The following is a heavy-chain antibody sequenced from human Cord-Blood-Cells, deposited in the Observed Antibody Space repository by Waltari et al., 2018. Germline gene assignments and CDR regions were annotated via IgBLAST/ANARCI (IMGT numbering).Heavy chain of an antibody. CDR2: INRDGSRT. CDR3: TREHIVVVTAIDY. J-gene: IGHJ4*02. D-gene: IGHD2-21*02. Sequence: EVQLVESGGGLVQPGGSLRLSCAASGFTFSSYWMHWVRQSPGKGLGGVSRINRDGSRTSYADSVKGRFTISRDNAKNTLYLQMNSLRAEDTAVYYCTREHIVVVTAIDYWGQGTLVTVSS. V-gene: IGHV3-74*01. CDR1: GFTFSSYW.